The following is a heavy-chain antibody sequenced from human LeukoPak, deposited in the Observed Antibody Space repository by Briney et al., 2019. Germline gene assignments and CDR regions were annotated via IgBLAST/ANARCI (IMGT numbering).Heavy chain of an antibody. V-gene: IGHV5-51*01. J-gene: IGHJ3*02. CDR3: ARVARGLRYDASDI. Sequence: RGESLKISCKGSGYIFTSYWIGWVRQLPGKGLEWMGIIYPGDSDTRYSPSFQGQVTISADKSISTAYLQWSSLKASDTAMYYCARVARGLRYDASDIWGQGTMVTVSS. CDR1: GYIFTSYW. CDR2: IYPGDSDT. D-gene: IGHD5-12*01.